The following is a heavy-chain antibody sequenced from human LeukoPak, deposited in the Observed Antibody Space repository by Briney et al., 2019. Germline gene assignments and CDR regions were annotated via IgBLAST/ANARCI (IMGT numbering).Heavy chain of an antibody. Sequence: GGSLRLSCAASGLTFSNAWMSWGRQAPGKGREWVGQIKTNHQGETTDYAAPAKGRFTISRDDSKNTLYLQMSSLKTEDTAVYYCTAGVGATAQDYWGQGTLVTVSS. CDR3: TAGVGATAQDY. J-gene: IGHJ4*02. V-gene: IGHV3-15*01. CDR1: GLTFSNAW. CDR2: IKTNHQGETT. D-gene: IGHD1-26*01.